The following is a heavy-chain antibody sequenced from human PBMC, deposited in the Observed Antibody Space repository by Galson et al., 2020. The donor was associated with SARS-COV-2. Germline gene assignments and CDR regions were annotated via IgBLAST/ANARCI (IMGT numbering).Heavy chain of an antibody. D-gene: IGHD6-13*01. CDR2: IYHSGST. Sequence: ASETLSLTCTVSGYSISSGYYWGWILQPPGKRLEWIGSIYHSGSTYYNPSLKSRVTISVDTSKNQFSLKLSSVTAADTAVYYCASGIAAAGTRYYYYGMDVWGQGTTVTASS. J-gene: IGHJ6*02. V-gene: IGHV4-38-2*02. CDR3: ASGIAAAGTRYYYYGMDV. CDR1: GYSISSGYY.